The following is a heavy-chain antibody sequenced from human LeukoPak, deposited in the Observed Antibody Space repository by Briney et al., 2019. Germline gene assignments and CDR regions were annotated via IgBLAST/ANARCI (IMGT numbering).Heavy chain of an antibody. D-gene: IGHD3-9*01. J-gene: IGHJ6*03. CDR3: AKQGRDWLRDYYYYMDV. Sequence: GGSLRLTCAASGFTFGSYAMSWVRQAPGKGLEWVSGISGSGGSTFYADSVKGRFTISRDNSKHTLYLQMNSLRAEDTAVYYCAKQGRDWLRDYYYYMDVWGKGTTVTISS. CDR1: GFTFGSYA. V-gene: IGHV3-23*01. CDR2: ISGSGGST.